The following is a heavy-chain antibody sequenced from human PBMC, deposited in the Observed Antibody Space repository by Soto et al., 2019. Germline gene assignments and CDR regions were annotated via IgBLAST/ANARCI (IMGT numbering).Heavy chain of an antibody. Sequence: PGGSLRLSCAASGFTFSSYAMSWVRQAPGKGLEWVSAIIDGGGSTYYADSVKGRFTISRDNSKNTLYLQMNSLRAEDTAVYYCARQFPPPTYDFWSGYYPGYFDYWGQGTLVTVSS. J-gene: IGHJ4*02. CDR3: ARQFPPPTYDFWSGYYPGYFDY. V-gene: IGHV3-23*01. CDR2: IIDGGGST. CDR1: GFTFSSYA. D-gene: IGHD3-3*01.